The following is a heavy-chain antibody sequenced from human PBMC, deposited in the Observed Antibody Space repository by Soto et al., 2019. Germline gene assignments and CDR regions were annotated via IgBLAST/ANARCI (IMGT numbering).Heavy chain of an antibody. Sequence: LSLTCTVSVGSISSYYWSWIRQPPGKGLEWIGYIYYSGSTNYNPSLKSRVTISVDTSKNQFSLKLSSVTAADTAVYYCARDLVDCSSTSCPYGMDVWG. V-gene: IGHV4-59*01. D-gene: IGHD2-2*01. CDR3: ARDLVDCSSTSCPYGMDV. CDR1: VGSISSYY. CDR2: IYYSGST. J-gene: IGHJ6*01.